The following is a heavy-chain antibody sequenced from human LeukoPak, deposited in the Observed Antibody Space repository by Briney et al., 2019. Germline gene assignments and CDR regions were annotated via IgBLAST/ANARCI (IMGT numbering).Heavy chain of an antibody. D-gene: IGHD6-13*01. CDR1: GFTLSSYG. CDR3: AKDEGIAAAGTDWFDP. J-gene: IGHJ5*02. V-gene: IGHV3-30*18. Sequence: GGSLRLSCAASGFTLSSYGMHWVRQAPGKGLEWVAVISYDGSNKYYADSVKGRFTISRDNSKNTLYLQMNSLRAEDTAVYYCAKDEGIAAAGTDWFDPWGQGTLVTVSS. CDR2: ISYDGSNK.